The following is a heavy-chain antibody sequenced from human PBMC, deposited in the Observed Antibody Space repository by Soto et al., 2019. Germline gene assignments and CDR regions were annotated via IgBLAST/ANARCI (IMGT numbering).Heavy chain of an antibody. CDR2: ISAYNGNT. CDR1: GYTFTSYG. Sequence: ASVKVSCKASGYTFTSYGISWVRQAPGQGLEWMGWISAYNGNTNYAQKLQGRVTMTTDTSTSTAYMELRSLRSDDTAVYYCARDALLWFGDYEQHNWFDPWGQGTLVTVSS. V-gene: IGHV1-18*01. D-gene: IGHD3-10*01. CDR3: ARDALLWFGDYEQHNWFDP. J-gene: IGHJ5*02.